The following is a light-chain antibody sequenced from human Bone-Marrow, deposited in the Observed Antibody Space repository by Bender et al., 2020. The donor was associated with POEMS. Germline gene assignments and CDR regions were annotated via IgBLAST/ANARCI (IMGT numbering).Light chain of an antibody. CDR3: AVWDNSLNGWM. V-gene: IGLV1-44*01. CDR2: SSH. Sequence: QSVLTQPPSASGTPGQRVTISCSGGSSNIGAHAVNWYQHLPGTAPKLLIYSSHRRPSEVPDRFSGSKSGTSASLAIGRLQSENEADCGCAVWDNSLNGWMFGGATGLTVL. CDR1: SSNIGAHA. J-gene: IGLJ3*02.